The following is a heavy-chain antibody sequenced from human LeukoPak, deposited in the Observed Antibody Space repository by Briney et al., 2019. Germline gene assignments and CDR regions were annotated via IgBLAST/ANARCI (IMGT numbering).Heavy chain of an antibody. V-gene: IGHV3-30-3*01. CDR1: GFTFSSYA. CDR2: ISYDGSNK. CDR3: ARDQLGATDY. Sequence: GSLRLSCAASGFTFSSYAMHWVRQAPGKGLEWVAVISYDGSNKYYADSVKGRFTISRDNSKNTLYLQMNSLRAEDTAVYYCARDQLGATDYWGQGTLVTVSS. J-gene: IGHJ4*02. D-gene: IGHD1-26*01.